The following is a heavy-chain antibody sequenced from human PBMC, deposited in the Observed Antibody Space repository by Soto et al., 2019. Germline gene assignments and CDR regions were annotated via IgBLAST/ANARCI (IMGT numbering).Heavy chain of an antibody. CDR2: ISYDGSNK. V-gene: IGHV3-30*18. D-gene: IGHD1-26*01. J-gene: IGHJ6*02. CDR3: AKDREKHGMDV. Sequence: ESGGGVVQPGRSLRLSCAASGFTFSSYGMHWVRQAPGKGLEWVAVISYDGSNKYYADSVKGRFTISRDNSKNTLYLQMNSLRAEDTAAYYCAKDREKHGMDVWGQGTTVTVSS. CDR1: GFTFSSYG.